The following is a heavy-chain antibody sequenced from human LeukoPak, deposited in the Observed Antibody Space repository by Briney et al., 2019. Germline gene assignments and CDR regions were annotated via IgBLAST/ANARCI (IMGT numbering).Heavy chain of an antibody. D-gene: IGHD3-3*01. J-gene: IGHJ4*02. V-gene: IGHV4-59*01. CDR2: IYYSGST. CDR1: GGSISSYY. Sequence: SETLSLTCTVSGGSISSYYWSWIRQPPGEGLEWIGYIYYSGSTNYNPSLKSRVTISVDTSKNQFSLKLSSVTAADTAVYYCARVYDFWSGYYMDYWGQGTLVTVSS. CDR3: ARVYDFWSGYYMDY.